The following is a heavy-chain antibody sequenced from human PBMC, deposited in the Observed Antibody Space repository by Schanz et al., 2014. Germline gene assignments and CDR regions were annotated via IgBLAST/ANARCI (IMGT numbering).Heavy chain of an antibody. V-gene: IGHV3-23*01. CDR2: IVGGGGRT. J-gene: IGHJ5*02. Sequence: EVQLLESGGGLVQPGGSLRISCAASGFTFSGYAMSWVRQAPGKGLEWVSSIVGGGGRTYYADSGKGRFTISRDNSKTSLYLQRNSLRVEDPEVSSRARQLGHIPVAQVVSNRFDPWGQGTLVTVFS. CDR3: ARQLGHIPVAQVVSNRFDP. D-gene: IGHD1-1*01. CDR1: GFTFSGYA.